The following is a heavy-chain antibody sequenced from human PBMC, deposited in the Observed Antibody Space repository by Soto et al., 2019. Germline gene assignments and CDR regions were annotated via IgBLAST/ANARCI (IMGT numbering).Heavy chain of an antibody. CDR2: ISSSSSTI. D-gene: IGHD3-22*01. J-gene: IGHJ4*02. CDR1: GFTFSSYS. Sequence: PGGSLRLSCAASGFTFSSYSMNWVRQAPGKGLEWVSYISSSSSTIYYADSVKGRFTISRDNAKNSLYLQMNSLRGEDTAVYYCARDSIGYDSSGYLDEYPFDYWGQGNLVTVSS. CDR3: ARDSIGYDSSGYLDEYPFDY. V-gene: IGHV3-48*01.